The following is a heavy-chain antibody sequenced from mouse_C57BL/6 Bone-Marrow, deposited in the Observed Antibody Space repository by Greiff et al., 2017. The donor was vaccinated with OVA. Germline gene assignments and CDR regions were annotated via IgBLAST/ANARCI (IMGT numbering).Heavy chain of an antibody. Sequence: QVQLKQPGAELVKPGASVKLSCKASGYTFTSYWMHWVKQRPGQGLEWIGMIHPNSGSTNYNEKFKSKATLTVDKSSSTAYMQLSSLTSEDSAVYYCATLYYGYDRNYWGQGTTLTVSS. D-gene: IGHD2-2*01. CDR3: ATLYYGYDRNY. CDR1: GYTFTSYW. J-gene: IGHJ2*01. V-gene: IGHV1-64*01. CDR2: IHPNSGST.